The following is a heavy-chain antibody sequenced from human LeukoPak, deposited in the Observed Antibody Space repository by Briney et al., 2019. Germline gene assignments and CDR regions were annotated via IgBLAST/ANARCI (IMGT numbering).Heavy chain of an antibody. D-gene: IGHD5-12*01. CDR2: IKQDGSEK. J-gene: IGHJ3*01. V-gene: IGHV3-7*03. Sequence: PGGSLRLSCAASGFTFSSYWMSWVRQAPGKGLEWVANIKQDGSEKYYVDSVKGRFTISRDNAKNSLYLQMNSLRAEDTAVYYCARDHRGLFSFPGDGFYFLGQGNIVTVSS. CDR3: ARDHRGLFSFPGDGFYF. CDR1: GFTFSSYW.